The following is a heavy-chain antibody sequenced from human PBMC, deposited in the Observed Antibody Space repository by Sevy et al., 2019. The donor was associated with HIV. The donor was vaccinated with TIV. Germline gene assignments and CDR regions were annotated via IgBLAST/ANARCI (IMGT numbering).Heavy chain of an antibody. D-gene: IGHD6-13*01. Sequence: GGSLRLSCVASGFTFSDHYMEWVRQAPGKGLEWVGRTRNKADGYTTEYAASVKGRCTISRDESKNSLYVQMNSLKTEDTAVYYCATHAGIAAAGRVFDYWCQGTLVTVSS. CDR2: TRNKADGYTT. CDR3: ATHAGIAAAGRVFDY. J-gene: IGHJ4*02. V-gene: IGHV3-72*01. CDR1: GFTFSDHY.